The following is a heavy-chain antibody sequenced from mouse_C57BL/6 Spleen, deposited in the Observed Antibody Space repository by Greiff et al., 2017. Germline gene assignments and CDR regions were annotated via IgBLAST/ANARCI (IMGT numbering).Heavy chain of an antibody. Sequence: QVQLQQSGPELVKPGASVKISCKASGYAFSSSWMNWVKQRHGKGLEWIGRIYPGDGGTNYNGKFKGKATLTADKSSSTAYMQLSSLTSEDSAVYYCARSIISTVVGYFDVWGTGTTVTGSS. V-gene: IGHV1-82*01. CDR1: GYAFSSSW. D-gene: IGHD1-1*01. CDR2: IYPGDGGT. CDR3: ARSIISTVVGYFDV. J-gene: IGHJ1*03.